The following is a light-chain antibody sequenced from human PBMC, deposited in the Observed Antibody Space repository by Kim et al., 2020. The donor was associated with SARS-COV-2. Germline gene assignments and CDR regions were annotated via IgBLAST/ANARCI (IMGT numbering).Light chain of an antibody. J-gene: IGKJ1*01. CDR1: QSLSTSY. CDR2: GTF. V-gene: IGKV3-20*01. Sequence: QSVFAGERGTRAHRASQSLSTSYVAWYQQKPGQAPRLVIYGTFRRDPCIPDRFSGSWSGTDFSLTIDRLEPEDFAVYYCQQYVTSLRTFGQGTKVDIK. CDR3: QQYVTSLRT.